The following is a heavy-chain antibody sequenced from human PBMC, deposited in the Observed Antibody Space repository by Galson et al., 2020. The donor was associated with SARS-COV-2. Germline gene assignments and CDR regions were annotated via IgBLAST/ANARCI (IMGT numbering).Heavy chain of an antibody. D-gene: IGHD6-19*01. Sequence: SETLSLTCTVSGGSISSSSYYWGWIRQPPGKGLEWIGSIYYSGSTYYNPSLKSRVTISVDTSKNQFSLKLSSVTAADTAVYYCARDGIAVAREGPRAFDIWGQGTMVTVSS. CDR1: GGSISSSSYY. J-gene: IGHJ3*02. CDR2: IYYSGST. V-gene: IGHV4-39*07. CDR3: ARDGIAVAREGPRAFDI.